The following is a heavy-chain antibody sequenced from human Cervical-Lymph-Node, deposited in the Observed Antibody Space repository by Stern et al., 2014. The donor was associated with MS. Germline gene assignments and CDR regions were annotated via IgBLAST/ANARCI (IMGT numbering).Heavy chain of an antibody. J-gene: IGHJ4*02. V-gene: IGHV3-23*04. D-gene: IGHD6-19*01. CDR3: AKDSSDWYPGNFDY. CDR1: GFTFSSYA. Sequence: EVQLVQSGGGLVQPGGSLRLSCAASGFTFSSYAMNWVRQAPGKGLAWVSSIVGSGGSTYYIDSVKGRFTVSRDYSKNTVYLQLNSLRAEDTAVYYCAKDSSDWYPGNFDYWGRGTLVTVSS. CDR2: IVGSGGST.